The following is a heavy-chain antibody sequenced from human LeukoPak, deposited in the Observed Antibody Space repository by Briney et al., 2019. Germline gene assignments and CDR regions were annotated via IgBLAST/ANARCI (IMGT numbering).Heavy chain of an antibody. J-gene: IGHJ4*02. D-gene: IGHD6-13*01. CDR3: AMIPGIAAAGSY. CDR1: GFTFSTYS. CDR2: ISSSGSTI. V-gene: IGHV3-48*04. Sequence: GGSLRLSCAASGFTFSTYSMNWVRQAPGKGLQWVSYISSSGSTIYYADSVKGRFTISRDNAKNSLYLQMNSLRAEDTAVYYCAMIPGIAAAGSYWGQGTLVTVSS.